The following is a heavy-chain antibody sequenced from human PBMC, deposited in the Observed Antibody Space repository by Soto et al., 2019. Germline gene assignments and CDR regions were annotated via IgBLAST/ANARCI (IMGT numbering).Heavy chain of an antibody. V-gene: IGHV4-59*02. D-gene: IGHD1-20*01. CDR1: GVSVTGYY. J-gene: IGHJ4*02. Sequence: SETLSLTCSVSGVSVTGYYWTWIRHSPGKGLEWIGYVYHTGNTYYNPSLKSRVTISLDTSKNQVSLRLRSVTAADTAVYYCAREQYNWKLWGQGTMVTVSS. CDR3: AREQYNWKL. CDR2: VYHTGNT.